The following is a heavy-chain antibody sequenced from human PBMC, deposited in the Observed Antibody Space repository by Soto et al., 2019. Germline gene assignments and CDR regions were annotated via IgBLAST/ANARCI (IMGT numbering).Heavy chain of an antibody. V-gene: IGHV1-69*02. J-gene: IGHJ4*02. CDR3: ARADQQWLPPHYFDY. CDR2: IIPILGIA. Sequence: SVKVSCKASGGTFSSYTISWVRQAPGQGLEWMGRIIPILGIANYAQKFQGRVTITADESTSTAYMELSSLRSEDTAVYYCARADQQWLPPHYFDYWGQGTLVTVSS. D-gene: IGHD6-19*01. CDR1: GGTFSSYT.